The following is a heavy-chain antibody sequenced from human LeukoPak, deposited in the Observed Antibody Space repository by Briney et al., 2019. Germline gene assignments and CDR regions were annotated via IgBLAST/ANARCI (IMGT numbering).Heavy chain of an antibody. J-gene: IGHJ4*02. CDR3: AGHHPRNTVDF. CDR2: ISDIGSI. CDR1: GGSISSYY. D-gene: IGHD2-8*02. V-gene: IGHV4-59*08. Sequence: PSETLSLTCTVSGGSISSYYWSWIRQPPGKGLEWIAYISDIGSINYNPSLKSRVTISLETSKNQFSLKLSSVTAADTAVYYCAGHHPRNTVDFWGQGTLVTVSS.